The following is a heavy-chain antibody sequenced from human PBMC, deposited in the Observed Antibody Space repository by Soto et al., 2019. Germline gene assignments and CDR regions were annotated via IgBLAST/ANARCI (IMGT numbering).Heavy chain of an antibody. V-gene: IGHV3-30*18. Sequence: QLELVESGGGVVHPGTSLRLSCAASGFSFNRFATHWVRQAPGKGLEWVALISSDGSHEMYADSVKGRFTISRENSKNRLYLQMNNLRVEDTALYFCAKDRVPVGSVVIIHYYFDVWGRGTLVTVSS. D-gene: IGHD3-22*01. CDR3: AKDRVPVGSVVIIHYYFDV. CDR1: GFSFNRFA. CDR2: ISSDGSHE. J-gene: IGHJ4*02.